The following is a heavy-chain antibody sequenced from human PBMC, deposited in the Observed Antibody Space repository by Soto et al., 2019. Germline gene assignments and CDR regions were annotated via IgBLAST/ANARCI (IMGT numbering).Heavy chain of an antibody. CDR2: IYYSGST. V-gene: IGHV4-31*03. CDR3: ARHLSSSWQFDY. D-gene: IGHD6-13*01. Sequence: SETLSLTCTVSGGSISSGGYYWSWIRQHPGKGLEWIGYIYYSGSTYYNPSLKSRVTISVDTSKNQFSLKLSSVTAADTAVYYCARHLSSSWQFDYWGQGTLVTVSS. J-gene: IGHJ4*02. CDR1: GGSISSGGYY.